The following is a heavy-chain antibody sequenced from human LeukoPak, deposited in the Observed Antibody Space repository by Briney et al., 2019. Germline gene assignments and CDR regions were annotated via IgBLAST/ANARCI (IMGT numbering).Heavy chain of an antibody. D-gene: IGHD3-3*01. CDR2: IRSKAYGGTT. CDR3: TRGDGGYDFWSGSFDY. J-gene: IGHJ4*02. Sequence: PGGSLRLSCTASGSTFGDYAMSWFRQAPGKGLEWVGFIRSKAYGGTTEYAASVKGRFTISRDDSKSIAYLQMNSLKTEDTAVYYCTRGDGGYDFWSGSFDYWGQGTLVTVSS. V-gene: IGHV3-49*03. CDR1: GSTFGDYA.